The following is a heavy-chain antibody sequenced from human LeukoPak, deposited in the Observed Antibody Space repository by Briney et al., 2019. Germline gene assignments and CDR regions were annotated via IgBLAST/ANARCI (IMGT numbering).Heavy chain of an antibody. D-gene: IGHD1-26*01. V-gene: IGHV3-23*01. CDR3: ARDVVGSLDY. Sequence: PGGSLRLSCAASGFTFSSYAMSWVRQAPGKGLEWVSAISGSGGSTYYADSVKGRFTISRDNTRNSLYLQMTNLRGDDTAVYYCARDVVGSLDYWGQGTLVTVSS. CDR2: ISGSGGST. J-gene: IGHJ4*02. CDR1: GFTFSSYA.